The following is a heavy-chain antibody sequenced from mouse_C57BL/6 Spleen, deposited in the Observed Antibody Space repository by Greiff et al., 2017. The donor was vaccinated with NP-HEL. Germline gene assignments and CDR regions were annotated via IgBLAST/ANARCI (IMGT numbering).Heavy chain of an antibody. D-gene: IGHD3-2*02. V-gene: IGHV1-4*01. J-gene: IGHJ2*01. CDR3: AREERDSSGYFDY. CDR2: INPSSGYT. CDR1: GYTFTSYT. Sequence: QVHVKQSGAELARPGASVKMSCKASGYTFTSYTMHWVKQRPGQGLEWIGYINPSSGYTKYNQKFKDKATLTADKSSSTAYMQLSSLTSEDSAVYYCAREERDSSGYFDYWGQGTTLTVSS.